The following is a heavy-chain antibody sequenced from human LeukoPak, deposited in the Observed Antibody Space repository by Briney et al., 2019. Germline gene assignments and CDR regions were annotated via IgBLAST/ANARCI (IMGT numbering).Heavy chain of an antibody. D-gene: IGHD3-22*01. Sequence: ASVKVSCKASGYTFTSYAMHWVRQAPGQRLEWMGWINAGNGNTKYSQKFQGRVTITRDTSASTAYMELSSLRSDDTAVYYCARVSLGYYDSSGYYPDKDFDYWGQGTLVTVSS. J-gene: IGHJ4*02. CDR2: INAGNGNT. V-gene: IGHV1-3*01. CDR1: GYTFTSYA. CDR3: ARVSLGYYDSSGYYPDKDFDY.